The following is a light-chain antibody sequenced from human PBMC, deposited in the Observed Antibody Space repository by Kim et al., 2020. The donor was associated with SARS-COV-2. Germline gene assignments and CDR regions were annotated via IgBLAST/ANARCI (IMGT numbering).Light chain of an antibody. CDR3: HVWDSSSDHPNWV. Sequence: GKTARSTCGGNNIGSKSVHWYQQKPGQAPVLVIYYDSDRPSGIPERFSGSNSGNTATLTISRVEAGDEADYYCHVWDSSSDHPNWVFGGGTQLTVL. V-gene: IGLV3-21*04. J-gene: IGLJ3*02. CDR2: YDS. CDR1: NIGSKS.